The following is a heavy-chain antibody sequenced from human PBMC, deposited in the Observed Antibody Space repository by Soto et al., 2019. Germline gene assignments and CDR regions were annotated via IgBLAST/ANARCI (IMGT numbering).Heavy chain of an antibody. D-gene: IGHD2-15*01. CDR2: INPSGGST. V-gene: IGHV1-46*01. Sequence: ASVKVSCKASGYTFTSYYMHWVRQAPGQGLEWMGIINPSGGSTSYAQKFQGRVTMTRDTSTSTVYMELSSLRSEDTAVYYCARGYCSGGSCYRDYYYYGMDVWGQGTTVTVSS. J-gene: IGHJ6*02. CDR1: GYTFTSYY. CDR3: ARGYCSGGSCYRDYYYYGMDV.